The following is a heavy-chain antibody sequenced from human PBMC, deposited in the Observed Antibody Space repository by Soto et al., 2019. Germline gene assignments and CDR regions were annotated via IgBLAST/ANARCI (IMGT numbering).Heavy chain of an antibody. Sequence: QVQLQESGPGLVKPSQTLSLTCTVSGGSISSGGYYWSWIRQHPGKGLEWIGYIYYSGSTYYNPSLKSRVTISVDTSKNQFSLKLSSVTAADTAVYYCARDDCSGGSCYSGWFDPWGQGTLVTVSS. D-gene: IGHD2-15*01. V-gene: IGHV4-31*03. CDR1: GGSISSGGYY. CDR2: IYYSGST. CDR3: ARDDCSGGSCYSGWFDP. J-gene: IGHJ5*02.